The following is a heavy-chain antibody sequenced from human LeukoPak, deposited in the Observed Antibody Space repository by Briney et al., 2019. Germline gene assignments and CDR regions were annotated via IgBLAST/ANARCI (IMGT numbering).Heavy chain of an antibody. V-gene: IGHV4-38-2*02. J-gene: IGHJ4*02. Sequence: SETLSLTCTVSGYFISSGYYWGWIRQPPGKGLEWIGSVYHSGSTYYNPSLKSRVTISVDTSKNQFSLKLSSVTAADTAVYYCARGPNVLRFLEWLSYFDYWGQGTLVTVSS. D-gene: IGHD3-3*01. CDR2: VYHSGST. CDR1: GYFISSGYY. CDR3: ARGPNVLRFLEWLSYFDY.